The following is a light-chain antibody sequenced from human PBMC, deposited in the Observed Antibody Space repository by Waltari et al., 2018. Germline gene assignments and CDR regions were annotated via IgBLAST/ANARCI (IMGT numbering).Light chain of an antibody. CDR2: VAS. Sequence: IQLTQSPSSLSASVGDRVTITCRASQGISDFLAWYQQKPGKAPKLLFYVASTLQSGVPSRFSGSGSGTDFTLTITSLQPEDVATYYCQLLNSSQWTFGQGTKVDMK. CDR1: QGISDF. CDR3: QLLNSSQWT. V-gene: IGKV1-9*01. J-gene: IGKJ1*01.